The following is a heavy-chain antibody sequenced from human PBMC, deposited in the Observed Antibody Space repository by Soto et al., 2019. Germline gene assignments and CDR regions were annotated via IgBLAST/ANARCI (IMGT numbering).Heavy chain of an antibody. J-gene: IGHJ4*02. Sequence: QVQLQESGPGLVKPSETLSLTCTVSGGSVSSGRYYCSWIRQPPGKGLEWNGYIYYSGSTNYNPSLKRRVTISVDTAKNQFSLKLSCVTAADTAVYYCARRTWFAYWGQGTLVTVSS. CDR1: GGSVSSGRYY. CDR3: ARRTWFAY. CDR2: IYYSGST. V-gene: IGHV4-61*01.